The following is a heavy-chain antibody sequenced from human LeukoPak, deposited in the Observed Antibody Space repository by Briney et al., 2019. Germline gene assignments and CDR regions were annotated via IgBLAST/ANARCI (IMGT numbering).Heavy chain of an antibody. D-gene: IGHD3-3*01. CDR1: GYTFTSYD. CDR3: ARDTHDFWTYYMDV. Sequence: ASVKVSCKXSGYTFTSYDINWVRQATRQGLEWMGWMNPNSGNTGYAQKFQGRVTMTRNTSISTAYMELSSLRSEDTAVYYCARDTHDFWTYYMDVWGKGTTVTVSS. J-gene: IGHJ6*03. V-gene: IGHV1-8*01. CDR2: MNPNSGNT.